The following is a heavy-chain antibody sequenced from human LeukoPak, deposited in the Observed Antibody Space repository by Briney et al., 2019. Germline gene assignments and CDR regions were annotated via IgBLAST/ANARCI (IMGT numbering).Heavy chain of an antibody. V-gene: IGHV4-38-2*02. CDR2: TYYSGST. Sequence: SETLSLTCTVSGYSISSGYYWGWIRQPPGKGLEWIGSTYYSGSTYYNPSLKSRVTISVDTSKSQFSLKLSSVTAADTAVYYCARLSRSGSYPPIFDYWGQGTLVTVSS. CDR3: ARLSRSGSYPPIFDY. CDR1: GYSISSGYY. J-gene: IGHJ4*02. D-gene: IGHD1-26*01.